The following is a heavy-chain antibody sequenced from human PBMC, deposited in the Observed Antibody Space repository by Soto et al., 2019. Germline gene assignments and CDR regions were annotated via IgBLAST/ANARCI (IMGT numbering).Heavy chain of an antibody. D-gene: IGHD1-1*01. Sequence: EVQLVESGGGLVQPGGSVRLSCAASGFTFSSHWMTWVRQAPGKGLEWVANINEDGSEKYYMDSVKGRFTISRDNAKNSLYLQMNSLRAEDTAVFYCARGDNPEYWGQGTLVTVSS. V-gene: IGHV3-7*01. CDR3: ARGDNPEY. CDR1: GFTFSSHW. CDR2: INEDGSEK. J-gene: IGHJ4*02.